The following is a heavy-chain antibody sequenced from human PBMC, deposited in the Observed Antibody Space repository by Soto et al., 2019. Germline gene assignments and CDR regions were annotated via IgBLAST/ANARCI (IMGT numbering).Heavy chain of an antibody. V-gene: IGHV3-30-3*01. CDR3: ASLNQLAATPTVY. CDR2: ISYDGSNK. Sequence: QVQLVESGGGVVQPGRSLRLSCAASGFTFSSYAMHWVRQAPGKGLEWVAVISYDGSNKYYADSVKGRFTISRDNSKNTLYLQMNSLRAEDTAVYYCASLNQLAATPTVYWGQGTLVTVSS. J-gene: IGHJ4*02. D-gene: IGHD2-15*01. CDR1: GFTFSSYA.